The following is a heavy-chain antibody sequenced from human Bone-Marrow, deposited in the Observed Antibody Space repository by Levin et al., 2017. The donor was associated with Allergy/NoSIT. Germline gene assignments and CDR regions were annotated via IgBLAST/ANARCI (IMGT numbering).Heavy chain of an antibody. V-gene: IGHV3-23*01. D-gene: IGHD2-2*01. Sequence: SCAASGFTFTTYAMSWVRQAPGKGLEWVSAISGSGGTTYYADSVRGRFTISRDNSKNTLYLQMNSLRAEDTAVYYCAKGGESRSCIGTSCRGLSFDYGMDVWGQGTTVTVSS. CDR3: AKGGESRSCIGTSCRGLSFDYGMDV. J-gene: IGHJ6*02. CDR2: ISGSGGTT. CDR1: GFTFTTYA.